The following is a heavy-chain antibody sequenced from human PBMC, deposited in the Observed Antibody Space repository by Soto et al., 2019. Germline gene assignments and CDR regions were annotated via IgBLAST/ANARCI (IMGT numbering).Heavy chain of an antibody. CDR1: GFTFSSYS. V-gene: IGHV3-48*01. Sequence: PGGSLRLSCAASGFTFSSYSMNWVRQAPGKGLEGVAYISSSSSTIYYADSVKGRFTISRDNATNSLYLQMNSLRAEDTAVYYCARGYSIVVVPAAPSYSYMDVWGKGTTVTVSS. CDR3: ARGYSIVVVPAAPSYSYMDV. CDR2: ISSSSSTI. J-gene: IGHJ6*03. D-gene: IGHD2-2*01.